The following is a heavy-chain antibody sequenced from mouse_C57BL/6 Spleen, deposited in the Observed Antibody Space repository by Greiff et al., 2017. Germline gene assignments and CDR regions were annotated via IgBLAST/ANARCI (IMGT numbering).Heavy chain of an antibody. CDR2: IYPGSGST. V-gene: IGHV1-55*01. Sequence: QVQLQQPGPELVKPGASVKMSCKASGYTFTSYWITWVKQRPGQGLEWIGDIYPGSGSTNYNEKFKSKATLTVDTSSSTAYMQLRSLTSEDSAVYDCAREEDYYGSSYGIDYWGQGTSVTVSS. J-gene: IGHJ4*01. D-gene: IGHD1-1*01. CDR1: GYTFTSYW. CDR3: AREEDYYGSSYGIDY.